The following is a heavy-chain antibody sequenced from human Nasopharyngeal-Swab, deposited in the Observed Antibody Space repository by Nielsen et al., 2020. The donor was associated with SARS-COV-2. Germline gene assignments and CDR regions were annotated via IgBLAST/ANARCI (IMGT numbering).Heavy chain of an antibody. V-gene: IGHV1-2*06. CDR1: GYTFTCYY. J-gene: IGHJ3*02. CDR3: ARVGQLVPQLDAFDI. D-gene: IGHD6-6*01. CDR2: INPNSGGT. Sequence: SVKVSCKASGYTFTCYYMHWVRQAPAQGLEWMGRINPNSGGTNYAQKFQGRVTMTRDTSISTAYMELSRLRSDDTAVYYCARVGQLVPQLDAFDIWGQGTMVTISS.